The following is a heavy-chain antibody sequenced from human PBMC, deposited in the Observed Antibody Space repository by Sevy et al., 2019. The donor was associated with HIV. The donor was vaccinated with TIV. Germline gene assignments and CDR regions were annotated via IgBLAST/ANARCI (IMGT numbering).Heavy chain of an antibody. Sequence: SETLSLTCAVYGGSFSGYYWSWIRQPPGKGLEWIGEINHSGSTNYNPSLKSLVTISVDTSKNQFSLKLNSVTAADTAVYYCARGTQEMATGYYFDYWGQGTLVTVSS. V-gene: IGHV4-34*01. J-gene: IGHJ4*02. CDR2: INHSGST. CDR3: ARGTQEMATGYYFDY. D-gene: IGHD5-12*01. CDR1: GGSFSGYY.